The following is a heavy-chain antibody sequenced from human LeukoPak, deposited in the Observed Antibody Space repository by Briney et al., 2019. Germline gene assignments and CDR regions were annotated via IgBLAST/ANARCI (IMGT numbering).Heavy chain of an antibody. D-gene: IGHD3-22*01. CDR3: ARDSSGQKNFDY. Sequence: GGSLRLSCAASGFTVSSNYMSWVRQAPGKGLEWVSVIYSGGSTYYADSVKGRFTISRDNSKNTLYLQMNSLRAEDTAVYYYARDSSGQKNFDYWGQGTLVTVSS. CDR1: GFTVSSNY. V-gene: IGHV3-53*01. J-gene: IGHJ4*02. CDR2: IYSGGST.